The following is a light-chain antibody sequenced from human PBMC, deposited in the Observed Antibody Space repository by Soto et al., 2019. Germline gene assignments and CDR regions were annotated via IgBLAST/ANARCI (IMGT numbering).Light chain of an antibody. CDR2: NTN. J-gene: IGLJ3*02. V-gene: IGLV8-61*01. Sequence: QAVVTQEPSFSVSPGGTVTLTCGLSSGSVSTSYYPSWYQQTPGQAPRTLIYNTNTRSSGVPDRFSGSILGNKAALTITGAQADDESDYYCVLYMGDGIGMFGGGTKLTVL. CDR3: VLYMGDGIGM. CDR1: SGSVSTSYY.